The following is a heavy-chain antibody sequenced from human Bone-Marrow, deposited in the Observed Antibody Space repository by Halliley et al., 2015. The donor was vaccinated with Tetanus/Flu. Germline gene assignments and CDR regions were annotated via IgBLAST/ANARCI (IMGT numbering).Heavy chain of an antibody. Sequence: SLRLSCAASGFTISTYSMTWVRQAPGMGLDWVSSISSTGTYMFYAVSVKGRFIISRDNAENSFYLQMNSLRAEDTAVYYCARLDVSGNTAVIWDVWGQGTTVTVSS. CDR3: ARLDVSGNTAVIWDV. J-gene: IGHJ6*02. V-gene: IGHV3-21*06. D-gene: IGHD5-18*01. CDR2: ISSTGTYM. CDR1: GFTISTYS.